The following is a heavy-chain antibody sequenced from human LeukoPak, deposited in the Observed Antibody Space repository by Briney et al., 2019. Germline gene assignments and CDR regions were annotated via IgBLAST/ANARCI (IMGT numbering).Heavy chain of an antibody. V-gene: IGHV4-59*01. J-gene: IGHJ4*02. D-gene: IGHD2-2*01. CDR1: GGSMRNYY. CDR3: ARGGASSLYYFDL. CDR2: TYDSVSS. Sequence: SETLSLTCAVSGGSMRNYYWSWIRHPPGKGLEWIGYTYDSVSSSYNPSLRSRVSISIDTSTNQFSLNLSSETAGDRAVYYCARGGASSLYYFDLGPQETLDSVFS.